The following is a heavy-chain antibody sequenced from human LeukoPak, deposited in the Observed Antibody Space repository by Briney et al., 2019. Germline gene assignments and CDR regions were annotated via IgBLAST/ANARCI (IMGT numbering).Heavy chain of an antibody. CDR2: INGNGGST. J-gene: IGHJ4*02. V-gene: IGHV3-23*01. CDR3: AKSLYGGCDY. D-gene: IGHD3-16*02. Sequence: GGSLRLSCAASGFSFSTYAMSWVRQAPGKGLEWVSGINGNGGSTSYSDSVKGRFTIFRDNSKNTVYLQMNSLRVEDTAVYYCAKSLYGGCDYWGQGTVVTVSS. CDR1: GFSFSTYA.